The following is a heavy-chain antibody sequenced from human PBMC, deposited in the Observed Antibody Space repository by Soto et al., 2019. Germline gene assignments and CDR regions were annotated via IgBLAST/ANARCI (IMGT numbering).Heavy chain of an antibody. CDR1: GFTFSSYS. CDR3: ARAGQQLVFDY. Sequence: GGSLRLSCAASGFTFSSYSMNWVRQAPGKGLEWVSSISSSSSYIYYTDSVKGRFTISRDNAKNSLYLQMNSLRAEDTAVYYCARAGQQLVFDYWGQGTLVTVSS. CDR2: ISSSSSYI. D-gene: IGHD6-13*01. V-gene: IGHV3-21*01. J-gene: IGHJ4*02.